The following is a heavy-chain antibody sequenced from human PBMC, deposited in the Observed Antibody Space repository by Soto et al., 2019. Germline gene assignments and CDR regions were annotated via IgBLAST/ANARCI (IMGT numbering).Heavy chain of an antibody. CDR3: TTSPPAVPPS. CDR1: GVTCGGSA. CDR2: IRSKANSYST. V-gene: IGHV3-73*01. J-gene: IGHJ4*02. D-gene: IGHD1-1*01. Sequence: GGSLGLGCAASGVTCGGSAIHWVRQGSGKGLEWVVRIRSKANSYSTAYAASVKGRFTISRDDSKNTAYLQMTSLKTEDTAVYYCTTSPPAVPPSWGQGT.